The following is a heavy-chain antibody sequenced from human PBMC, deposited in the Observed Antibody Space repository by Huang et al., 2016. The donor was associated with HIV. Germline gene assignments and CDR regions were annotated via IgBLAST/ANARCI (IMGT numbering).Heavy chain of an antibody. CDR3: ARRYNSRRDY. V-gene: IGHV4-34*02. Sequence: QVQLEQWGAGLLKASETLSLTCAVYGGSFSGYYWNWLRQAPGKGLEWVGEINHSGNTNYNPSLKGRVNMSVDTSKIQFSLYLTSLSAADTGTYFCARRYNSRRDYWGRGTLVTVHS. D-gene: IGHD3-22*01. CDR2: INHSGNT. CDR1: GGSFSGYY. J-gene: IGHJ4*02.